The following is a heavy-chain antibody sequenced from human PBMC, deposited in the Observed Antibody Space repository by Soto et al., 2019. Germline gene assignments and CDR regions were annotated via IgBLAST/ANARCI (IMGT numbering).Heavy chain of an antibody. CDR3: AKGSTRSTYYFFDS. V-gene: IGHV3-23*01. J-gene: IGHJ4*02. D-gene: IGHD2-2*01. Sequence: GGSLRLSCAASGFTFSSYAMSWVRQAPGKGLEWVSTISGNGDNTYYADSVKGRFTISRDNSKYTLYLQMNSLRAEDTAVYYCAKGSTRSTYYFFDSWGQGTLVTV. CDR2: ISGNGDNT. CDR1: GFTFSSYA.